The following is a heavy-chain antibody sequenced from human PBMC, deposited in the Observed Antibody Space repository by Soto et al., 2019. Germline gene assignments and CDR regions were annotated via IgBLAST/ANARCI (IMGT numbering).Heavy chain of an antibody. Sequence: PSETLSLTCTVSGGSIDSGDYYWSWVRQPPGKGLEWIGEIYHSGSTNYNPSLKSRVTISVDKSKNQFSLKLSSVTAADTAVYYCARGGMVRGVTSYYYGMDVWGQGTTVTVSS. CDR1: GGSIDSGDY. CDR3: ARGGMVRGVTSYYYGMDV. CDR2: IYHSGST. J-gene: IGHJ6*02. D-gene: IGHD3-10*01. V-gene: IGHV4-4*02.